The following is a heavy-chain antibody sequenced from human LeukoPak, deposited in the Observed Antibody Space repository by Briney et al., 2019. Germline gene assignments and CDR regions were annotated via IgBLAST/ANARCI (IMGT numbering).Heavy chain of an antibody. J-gene: IGHJ2*01. D-gene: IGHD6-19*01. V-gene: IGHV4-39*07. Sequence: SETLSLTCTVSGDSIRSSRYYWGWIRQPPGKGLEWIGTIYYSGNTYYNPSLTSRVTISVDTSKNQFSLKLSSVTAADTAVYYCARVAGAYWYFDLWGRGTLVTVSS. CDR2: IYYSGNT. CDR1: GDSIRSSRYY. CDR3: ARVAGAYWYFDL.